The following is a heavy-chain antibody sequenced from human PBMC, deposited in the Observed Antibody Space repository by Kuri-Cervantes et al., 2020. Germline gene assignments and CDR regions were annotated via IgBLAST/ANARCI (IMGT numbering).Heavy chain of an antibody. CDR1: GGSISSYY. J-gene: IGHJ4*02. CDR2: INYSGST. CDR3: ARGGGASFDY. Sequence: LTISCTVSGGSISSYYWSWIRQPPGKGLEWVWYINYSGSTNYNPSLKSRVTISVDTSKNQFPLKLSSVTAADAAVYYWARGGGASFDYWGQGTLVTVSS. V-gene: IGHV4-59*01. D-gene: IGHD4-17*01.